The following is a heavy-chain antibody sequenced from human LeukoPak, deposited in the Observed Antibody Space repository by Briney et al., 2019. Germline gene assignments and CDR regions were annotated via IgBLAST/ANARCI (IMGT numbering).Heavy chain of an antibody. V-gene: IGHV7-4-1*02. J-gene: IGHJ4*02. CDR3: ARGHDTTGYFAY. CDR1: GYTFTTFP. Sequence: GASVKVSCKPSGYTFTTFPINWVRQAPGQGLEWMGWINTTTGNPTYAQGLTGQFVFSLDTSVSTAYLQITSLKTEDIGVYYCARGHDTTGYFAYWGQGSLVTVSS. D-gene: IGHD3-9*01. CDR2: INTTTGNP.